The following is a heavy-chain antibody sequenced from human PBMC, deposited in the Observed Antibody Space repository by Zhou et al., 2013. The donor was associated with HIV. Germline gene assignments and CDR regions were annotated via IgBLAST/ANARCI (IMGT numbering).Heavy chain of an antibody. CDR3: ARGDHGGNLDF. Sequence: QVHLVQSGAEVKKAGSSVRVSCKASGVTFRGFVFSWVRQAPGQGLEWMGRIIPVLNKTNYAQQFQGGVTITADKSTSTVYLDLTSLKSEDSAIYYCARGDHGGNLDFWGLGNPGRRLL. CDR1: GVTFRGFV. V-gene: IGHV1-69*04. D-gene: IGHD4-4*01. CDR2: IIPVLNKT. J-gene: IGHJ4*02.